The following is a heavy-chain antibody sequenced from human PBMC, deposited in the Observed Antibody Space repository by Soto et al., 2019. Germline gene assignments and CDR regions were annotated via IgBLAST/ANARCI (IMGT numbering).Heavy chain of an antibody. Sequence: GGSLRLSCTASGFTFGDYAMSWFRQAPGKGPEWVGFIRGKAYGGTTEYAASVKGRFTISRDDSKSIAYLQMNSLKTEDTAVYYCTRGVAAYRPAYWGQGTLVTVSS. V-gene: IGHV3-49*03. CDR1: GFTFGDYA. CDR3: TRGVAAYRPAY. CDR2: IRGKAYGGTT. J-gene: IGHJ4*02. D-gene: IGHD6-13*01.